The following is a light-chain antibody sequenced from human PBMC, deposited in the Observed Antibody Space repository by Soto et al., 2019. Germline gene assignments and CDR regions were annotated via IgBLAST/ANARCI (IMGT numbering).Light chain of an antibody. J-gene: IGLJ1*01. CDR2: DVS. CDR1: SSDVGGYNY. V-gene: IGLV2-14*01. Sequence: QSVLTQPASVSGSPGQSITISRTGTSSDVGGYNYVSWYQQHPGKAPKLMIYDVSNRPSGVSYRFSGSKSGSTASLTISGLQAEDEATYYCSSYTSSSTLYVFGTGNKVTVL. CDR3: SSYTSSSTLYV.